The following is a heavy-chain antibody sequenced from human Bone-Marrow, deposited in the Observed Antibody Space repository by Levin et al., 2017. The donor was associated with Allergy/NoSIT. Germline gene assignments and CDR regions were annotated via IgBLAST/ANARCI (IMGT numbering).Heavy chain of an antibody. D-gene: IGHD5/OR15-5a*01. CDR3: ARISVSTTYYAMDV. J-gene: IGHJ6*02. V-gene: IGHV2-26*01. Sequence: ETLALTCTVSGFSLSHPRMAVSWVRQPPGKALSWLGHIFSNDEKSYNTSLRSRLTISQATSKSQVVLTMTNMDPLDTGTYYCARISVSTTYYAMDVWGQGTTVTVSS. CDR1: GFSLSHPRMA. CDR2: IFSNDEK.